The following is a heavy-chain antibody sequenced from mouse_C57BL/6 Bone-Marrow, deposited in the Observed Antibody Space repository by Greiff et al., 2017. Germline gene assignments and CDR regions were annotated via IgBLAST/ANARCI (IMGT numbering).Heavy chain of an antibody. Sequence: QVQLQQPGAELVNPGASVKLSCKASGYTFTSYWMHWVKQRPGQGLEWIGMIHPNSGSTNYNEKFKSKATLTVDKSSSTAYMQLSSLTSEDSAVYYCAREGWLLPPCAYWGQGTLVTVSA. CDR3: AREGWLLPPCAY. V-gene: IGHV1-64*01. J-gene: IGHJ3*01. CDR2: IHPNSGST. CDR1: GYTFTSYW. D-gene: IGHD2-3*01.